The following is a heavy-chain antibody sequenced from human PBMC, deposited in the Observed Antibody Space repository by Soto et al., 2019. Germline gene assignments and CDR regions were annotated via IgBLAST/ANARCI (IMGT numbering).Heavy chain of an antibody. J-gene: IGHJ4*02. Sequence: SETLSLTCTVSGGSISSYYWSWIRQPPGKGLEWIGYIYYSGSTNYNPSLKSRVTISVDTSKNQFSLKLSSVTAADTAVYYCARQGYSSGWSPSPYFDYWGQGTLVTVSS. CDR2: IYYSGST. V-gene: IGHV4-59*01. CDR1: GGSISSYY. D-gene: IGHD6-19*01. CDR3: ARQGYSSGWSPSPYFDY.